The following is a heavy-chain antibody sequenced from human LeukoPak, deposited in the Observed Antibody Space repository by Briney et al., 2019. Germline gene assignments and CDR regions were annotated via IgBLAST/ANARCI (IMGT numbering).Heavy chain of an antibody. Sequence: GGSLRLSCAASGFTFSSYWMKWVRQAPGKGLEWVANIKQDGSAKRYVDSVKGRFTISRDNAKNSLYLQMNSLRAEDTDVYYCARGSGWMEDFWGQGTLVTVSS. V-gene: IGHV3-7*04. J-gene: IGHJ4*02. CDR2: IKQDGSAK. CDR3: ARGSGWMEDF. D-gene: IGHD5-12*01. CDR1: GFTFSSYW.